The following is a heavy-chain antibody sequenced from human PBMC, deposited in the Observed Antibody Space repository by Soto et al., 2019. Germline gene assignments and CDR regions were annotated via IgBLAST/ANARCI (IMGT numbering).Heavy chain of an antibody. D-gene: IGHD2-2*01. J-gene: IGHJ6*02. CDR2: IWYDGNNK. Sequence: GGSLRLSCAASGFTFSSYGMHWVRQSPGKGLEWVAVIWYDGNNKYYADSVKGRFTISRDNSKNTVYLRMNSLRAEDTAVYYCARDSTPCSSTSCLYYYSMDVWGQGTTVTVSS. CDR1: GFTFSSYG. CDR3: ARDSTPCSSTSCLYYYSMDV. V-gene: IGHV3-33*01.